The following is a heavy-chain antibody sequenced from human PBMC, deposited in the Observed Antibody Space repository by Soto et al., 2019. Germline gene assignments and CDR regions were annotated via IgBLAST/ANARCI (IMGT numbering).Heavy chain of an antibody. J-gene: IGHJ2*01. CDR2: IIPIFGTA. Sequence: QVQLVQSGAEVKKPGSSVKVSCKASGGTFSSYAISWVRQAPGQGLEWMGGIIPIFGTANYAQKFQGRVTLTADESTSTAYMELSSLRSEDTAVYYCARDLRAVAGTYWYFDLWGRGTLVTVSS. V-gene: IGHV1-69*01. CDR1: GGTFSSYA. CDR3: ARDLRAVAGTYWYFDL. D-gene: IGHD6-19*01.